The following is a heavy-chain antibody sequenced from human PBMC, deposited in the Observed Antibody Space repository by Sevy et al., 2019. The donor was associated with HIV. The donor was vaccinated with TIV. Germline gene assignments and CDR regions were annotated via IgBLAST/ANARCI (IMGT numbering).Heavy chain of an antibody. D-gene: IGHD1-26*01. J-gene: IGHJ4*02. CDR3: AGENAWGRGYS. V-gene: IGHV4-59*08. CDR1: GGSITSLY. CDR2: IYYNGHI. Sequence: SETLSLTCTVSGGSITSLYWNWMRQPPGKGLEWIANIYYNGHINYNPSLKSRVTLSLDTSKNQFSVRLGSGTAAETAMYYCAGENAWGRGYSWGQGTLVNVSS.